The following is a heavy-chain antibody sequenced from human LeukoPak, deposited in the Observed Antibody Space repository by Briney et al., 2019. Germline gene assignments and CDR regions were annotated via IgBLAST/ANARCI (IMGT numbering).Heavy chain of an antibody. CDR1: GGSISSYY. Sequence: PSETLSLTCTVSGGSISSYYWSWIRQPAGKGLEWIGRIYTSGSTNYNPSLKSRVTMSVDTSKNQFSLKLSSVTAADTAVYYCAGTRGYSYGYEKYYFDYWGQGTLVTVSS. V-gene: IGHV4-4*07. CDR3: AGTRGYSYGYEKYYFDY. D-gene: IGHD5-18*01. CDR2: IYTSGST. J-gene: IGHJ4*02.